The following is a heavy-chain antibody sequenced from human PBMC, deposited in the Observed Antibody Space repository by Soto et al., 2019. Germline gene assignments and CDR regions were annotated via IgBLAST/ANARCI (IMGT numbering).Heavy chain of an antibody. CDR3: VNSYAARGWYEGSDY. Sequence: TGGSLRLSCEASGFTFKNYWMHWVRQAPGKGLVWVSRINSDGSNTRYADSVQGRFTISRDNANNTLFLQMNSLKVADTAVYFCVNSYAARGWYEGSDYWGRGTVVTVSS. D-gene: IGHD6-19*01. CDR1: GFTFKNYW. V-gene: IGHV3-74*01. J-gene: IGHJ4*02. CDR2: INSDGSNT.